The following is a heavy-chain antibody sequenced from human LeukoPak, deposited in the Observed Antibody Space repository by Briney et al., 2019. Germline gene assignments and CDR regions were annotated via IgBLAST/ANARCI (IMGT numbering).Heavy chain of an antibody. J-gene: IGHJ3*02. CDR1: GFTFSSYT. Sequence: GGSLRLSCAASGFTFSSYTMNWVRRAPGKGLEWVSKISSSSTIYYADSVKGRFTISRDNAKNSLYLQMNSLRAEDTAVYYCARDSPQALAILHAFDIWGHGTMVTVSS. CDR2: ISSSSTI. D-gene: IGHD5-12*01. CDR3: ARDSPQALAILHAFDI. V-gene: IGHV3-48*01.